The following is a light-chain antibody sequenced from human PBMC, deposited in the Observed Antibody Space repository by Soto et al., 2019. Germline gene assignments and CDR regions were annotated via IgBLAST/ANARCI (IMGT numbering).Light chain of an antibody. J-gene: IGKJ5*01. CDR3: QQRSDWPPIT. CDR2: GAS. V-gene: IGKV3-11*02. Sequence: EVVLTQSPATLSLSPGERATLSCRASQGISSFLAWYQQKPGQAPRLLIYGASNRATGVPVRFSGSGSGRDFTLTISSLEPEDFAVYYCQQRSDWPPITFGQGTRLAIK. CDR1: QGISSF.